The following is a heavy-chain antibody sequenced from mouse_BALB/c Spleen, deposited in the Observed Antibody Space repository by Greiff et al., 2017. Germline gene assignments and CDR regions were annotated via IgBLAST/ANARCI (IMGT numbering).Heavy chain of an antibody. CDR2: ISDGGSYT. V-gene: IGHV5-4*02. J-gene: IGHJ3*01. CDR1: GFTFSDYY. CDR3: ARDRYGNYPFAY. D-gene: IGHD2-10*02. Sequence: EVQVVESGGGLVKPGGSLKLSCAASGFTFSDYYMYWVRQTPEKRLEWVATISDGGSYTYYPDSVKGRFTISRDNAKNNLYLQMSSLKSEDTAMYYCARDRYGNYPFAYWGQGTLVTVSA.